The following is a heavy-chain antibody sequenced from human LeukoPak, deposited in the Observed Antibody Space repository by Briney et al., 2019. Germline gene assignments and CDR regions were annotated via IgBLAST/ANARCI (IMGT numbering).Heavy chain of an antibody. V-gene: IGHV1-69*13. Sequence: SVKVSCKASGGTFSSYAISWVRQAPGQGLEWMGGIIPIFGTANYAQKFQGRVTITADESTSTAYMELSSLRSEDTAVYYCARNPRITGTTGYYYYMDVWGKGTTVTVSS. D-gene: IGHD1-7*01. CDR2: IIPIFGTA. CDR1: GGTFSSYA. CDR3: ARNPRITGTTGYYYYMDV. J-gene: IGHJ6*03.